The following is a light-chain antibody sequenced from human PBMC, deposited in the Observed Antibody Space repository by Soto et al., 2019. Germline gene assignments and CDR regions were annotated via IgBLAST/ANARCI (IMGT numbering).Light chain of an antibody. CDR1: QSVGTN. CDR3: QQSYSTPPWT. CDR2: GAS. J-gene: IGKJ1*01. V-gene: IGKV3-15*01. Sequence: VMTQSPATLSVSPGARGPLSCRASQSVGTNVAWYQQRPGQPPTLLMYGASTRATDIPARFSGSGSGTDFTLTISSLQPEDFATYFCQQSYSTPPWTFGQGTKVDI.